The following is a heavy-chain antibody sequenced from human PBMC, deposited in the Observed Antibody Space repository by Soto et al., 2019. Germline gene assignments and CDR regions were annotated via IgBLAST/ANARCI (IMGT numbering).Heavy chain of an antibody. CDR2: LSGSGSLS. CDR3: ARDRGGALDS. Sequence: EVLLLESGGGLVQPGGSLRLSCAASGFTFNTFAMTWVRQAPGKGLEWVSALSGSGSLSYYADSVKGRFTSSRDNSKNTMYLQMNNLSVDETAVYFCARDRGGALDSWGQGTLVTVSS. V-gene: IGHV3-23*01. J-gene: IGHJ4*02. CDR1: GFTFNTFA. D-gene: IGHD2-15*01.